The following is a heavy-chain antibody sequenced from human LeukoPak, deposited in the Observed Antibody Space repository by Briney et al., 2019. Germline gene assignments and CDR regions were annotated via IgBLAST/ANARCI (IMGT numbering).Heavy chain of an antibody. CDR1: GFTFSSYG. V-gene: IGHV3-30*02. D-gene: IGHD2-15*01. Sequence: GGSLRLSCAASGFTFSSYGMHWVRQAPGKGLEWVAFIRYDGSNKYYADSVKGRFTISRDNSKNTLYLQMNSLRAEDTAVYYCARDLSVVVVGITVACDIWGQGTMVTVSS. J-gene: IGHJ3*02. CDR2: IRYDGSNK. CDR3: ARDLSVVVVGITVACDI.